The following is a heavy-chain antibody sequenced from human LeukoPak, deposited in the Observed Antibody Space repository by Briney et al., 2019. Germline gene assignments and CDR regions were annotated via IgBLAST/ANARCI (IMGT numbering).Heavy chain of an antibody. Sequence: GASVKVSCKASGYTFTSYDINWVRQATGQGLEWMGWMNPNSGNTGYAQKFQGRVTITRNTSISTAYVDLSSLRSEDTAVYYCARGNRDFWSGYYTFDYWGQGTLVTVST. D-gene: IGHD3-3*01. J-gene: IGHJ4*02. V-gene: IGHV1-8*01. CDR1: GYTFTSYD. CDR2: MNPNSGNT. CDR3: ARGNRDFWSGYYTFDY.